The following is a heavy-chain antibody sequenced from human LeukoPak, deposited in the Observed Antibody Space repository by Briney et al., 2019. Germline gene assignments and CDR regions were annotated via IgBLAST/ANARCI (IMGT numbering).Heavy chain of an antibody. D-gene: IGHD6-13*01. CDR1: GFTFSSYA. Sequence: GGSLRLSCAASGFTFSSYAMYWVRQAPGKGLEWVAVISYDGSDKFYADSVKGRFTISRDNAKNSLYLQMNSLRAEDTAVYYCARDAEAAAGTLRQNFDYWGQGTLVTVSS. CDR3: ARDAEAAAGTLRQNFDY. J-gene: IGHJ4*02. CDR2: ISYDGSDK. V-gene: IGHV3-30*04.